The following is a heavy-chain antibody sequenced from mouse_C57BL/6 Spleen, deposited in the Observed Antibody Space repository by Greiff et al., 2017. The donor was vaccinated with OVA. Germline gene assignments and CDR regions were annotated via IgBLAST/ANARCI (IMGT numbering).Heavy chain of an antibody. D-gene: IGHD1-1*01. J-gene: IGHJ4*01. V-gene: IGHV1-4*01. Sequence: QVQLQQSGAELARPGASVKMSCKASGYTFTSYTMHWVKQRPGQGLEWIGYINPSSGYTKYNQKFKDKATLTADKSSSTAYMQLSSLTSEDAAVYYCARHPYCSSYDYYAMDYWGQGTSVTVSS. CDR3: ARHPYCSSYDYYAMDY. CDR2: INPSSGYT. CDR1: GYTFTSYT.